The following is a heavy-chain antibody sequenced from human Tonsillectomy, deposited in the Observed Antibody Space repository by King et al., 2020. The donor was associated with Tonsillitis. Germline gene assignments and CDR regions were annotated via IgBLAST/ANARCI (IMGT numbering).Heavy chain of an antibody. CDR3: ARDYTPTGGNSYYDAFDI. CDR1: GFTSSAYW. CDR2: INRDESRE. Sequence: DVQLVESGGGLVQPGGSLRLSCVASGFTSSAYWMTWVRQAPGKGLEWVANINRDESREYYVDSVKGRFTISRDNAKNSVYLQMNSLRAEDTALYYCARDYTPTGGNSYYDAFDIWGQGTMVTVSS. D-gene: IGHD4-23*01. V-gene: IGHV3-7*03. J-gene: IGHJ3*02.